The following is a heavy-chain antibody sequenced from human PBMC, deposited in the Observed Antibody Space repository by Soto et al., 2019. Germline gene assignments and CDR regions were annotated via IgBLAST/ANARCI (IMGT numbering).Heavy chain of an antibody. V-gene: IGHV1-18*01. CDR3: AREWYYFDSSGYWAY. D-gene: IGHD3-22*01. CDR1: GFTFTDYA. J-gene: IGHJ4*02. CDR2: IRAYNGNT. Sequence: QVQLVQSGAEVKKPGASVKVSCKASGFTFTDYAFTWVRQAPGQGLEWMGWIRAYNGNTNDAQNFPGIVTMTTDTSTNTAFMEPRGLRSDDTAVYYCAREWYYFDSSGYWAYWGQGTLVTVSS.